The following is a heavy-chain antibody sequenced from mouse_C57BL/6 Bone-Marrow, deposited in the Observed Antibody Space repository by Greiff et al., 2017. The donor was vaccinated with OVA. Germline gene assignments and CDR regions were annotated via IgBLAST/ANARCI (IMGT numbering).Heavy chain of an antibody. J-gene: IGHJ3*01. V-gene: IGHV1-55*01. D-gene: IGHD2-5*01. CDR3: ARWGPHYYSNLAWFAY. CDR2: IYPGSGST. Sequence: QVQLQQPGAELVKPGASVKMSCKASGYTFTSYWITWVKQRPGQGLEWIGDIYPGSGSTNYNEKFKSKATLTVDTSSSTAYMQLSSLTSEDSAVYYCARWGPHYYSNLAWFAYWGQGTLVTVAA. CDR1: GYTFTSYW.